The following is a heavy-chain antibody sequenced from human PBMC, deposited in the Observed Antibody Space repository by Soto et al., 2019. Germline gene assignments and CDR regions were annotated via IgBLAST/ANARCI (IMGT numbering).Heavy chain of an antibody. CDR2: ITSSGTTV. V-gene: IGHV3-48*02. D-gene: IGHD6-13*01. J-gene: IGHJ4*02. Sequence: EVHLVESGGGLVQPGGSLRLSCAASGFTFSSYSLNWVRQAPGKGLEWVSYITSSGTTVYYADSVRGRFTISRDNAKKSLYLQMNSLRDADTAVYYCASGSSNWAYYFDFWGQGTLVTVSS. CDR3: ASGSSNWAYYFDF. CDR1: GFTFSSYS.